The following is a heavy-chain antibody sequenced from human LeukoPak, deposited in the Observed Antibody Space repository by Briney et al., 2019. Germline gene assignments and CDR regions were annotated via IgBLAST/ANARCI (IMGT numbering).Heavy chain of an antibody. CDR2: IYYSGST. CDR1: GGSFSGYY. D-gene: IGHD2-15*01. V-gene: IGHV4-59*01. CDR3: ARDPLGYCSGGSCSAPSTVTTV. J-gene: IGHJ4*02. Sequence: SETLSLTCAVYGGSFSGYYWSWIRQPPGKGLEWIGYIYYSGSTNYNPSLKSRVTISVDTSKNQFSLKLSSVTAADTAVYYCARDPLGYCSGGSCSAPSTVTTVWGQGTLVTVSS.